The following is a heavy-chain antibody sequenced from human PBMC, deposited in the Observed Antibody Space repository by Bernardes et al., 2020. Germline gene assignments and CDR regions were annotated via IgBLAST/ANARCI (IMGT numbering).Heavy chain of an antibody. CDR3: ATEDGEWLES. Sequence: GGSLRLSCAASGFTFSSYGMHWVRQAPGKGLEWVAVIWYDGSNKYYADSVKGRFTISRDNSKNTLYLQMNNLRVEDTALYRCATEDGEWLESWGQGTLVTVSS. CDR1: GFTFSSYG. CDR2: IWYDGSNK. V-gene: IGHV3-33*01. J-gene: IGHJ5*01. D-gene: IGHD4-17*01.